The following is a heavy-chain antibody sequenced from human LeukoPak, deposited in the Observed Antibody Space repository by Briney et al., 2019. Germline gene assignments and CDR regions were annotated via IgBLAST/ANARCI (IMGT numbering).Heavy chain of an antibody. CDR2: IYNSGST. Sequence: TETLSLTCTVSGGSISSYYWSWIRQPPGKGLEWIGDIYNSGSTNYNHSLKRRGTISEEMSNNQFSLKLSSVTAADTAVYYCARALRLWGGNSGIAFDIWGQGTMVTVSS. D-gene: IGHD4-23*01. CDR1: GGSISSYY. V-gene: IGHV4-59*01. CDR3: ARALRLWGGNSGIAFDI. J-gene: IGHJ3*02.